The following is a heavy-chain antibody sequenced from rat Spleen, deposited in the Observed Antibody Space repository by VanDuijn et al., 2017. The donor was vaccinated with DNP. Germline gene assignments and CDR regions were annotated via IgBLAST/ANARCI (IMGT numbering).Heavy chain of an antibody. Sequence: EVQLVETGGDLVQPGRSLKLSCVASGFTFSNQWMYWIRQAPGKGLEWVASINTDGGRTYYPDSVKGRFTISRDNAENTVYLQMNSLNFEDTATYYCARQRVMYTTATGFAYWGQGTLVTVSS. D-gene: IGHD1-6*01. CDR2: INTDGGRT. V-gene: IGHV5-58*01. CDR3: ARQRVMYTTATGFAY. CDR1: GFTFSNQW. J-gene: IGHJ3*01.